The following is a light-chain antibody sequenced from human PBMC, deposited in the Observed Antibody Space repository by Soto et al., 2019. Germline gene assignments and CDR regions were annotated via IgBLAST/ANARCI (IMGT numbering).Light chain of an antibody. J-gene: IGKJ5*01. Sequence: EIVLTQSPATLSVSPGERATLSCRATETVSTNLAWFQRKAGQPPRLLIYGSSTRATGVPDRFSGSGSGTEFALIISSLRSEDVAVYYCQQYSNWPPAITFGQGTRLEIK. CDR1: ETVSTN. CDR3: QQYSNWPPAIT. CDR2: GSS. V-gene: IGKV3-15*01.